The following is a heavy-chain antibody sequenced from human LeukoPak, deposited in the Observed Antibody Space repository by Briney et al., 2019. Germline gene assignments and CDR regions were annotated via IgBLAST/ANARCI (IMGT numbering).Heavy chain of an antibody. CDR3: VKEQGSGSYRTADY. Sequence: PGGSLRLSCAASGFTFSSCGMHWVRQAPGKGLEWVAVITYDGDTRYFEDSVKGRFTISRDTSKSTLYLQMNSLGAEDTAVYYCVKEQGSGSYRTADYWGQGTPVTVSS. J-gene: IGHJ4*02. D-gene: IGHD3-10*01. V-gene: IGHV3-30*18. CDR1: GFTFSSCG. CDR2: ITYDGDTR.